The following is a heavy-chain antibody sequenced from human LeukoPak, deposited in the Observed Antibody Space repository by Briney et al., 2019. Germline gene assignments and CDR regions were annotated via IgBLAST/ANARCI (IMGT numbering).Heavy chain of an antibody. Sequence: SETLSLTCAVYGGSSSGYYWSWIRQPPGKGLEWIGEINHSGSTNYNPSLKSRVTISVDTSKNQFSLKLSSVTAADTAVYYCARGIIPPYNCNEWGQGTLVTVSS. J-gene: IGHJ4*02. CDR3: ARGIIPPYNCNE. CDR1: GGSSSGYY. D-gene: IGHD1-1*01. V-gene: IGHV4-34*01. CDR2: INHSGST.